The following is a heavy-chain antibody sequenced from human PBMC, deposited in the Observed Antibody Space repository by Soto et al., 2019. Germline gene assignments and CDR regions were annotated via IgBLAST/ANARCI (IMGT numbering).Heavy chain of an antibody. Sequence: QVQLVQSGAEVKKPGSSVKVSCKASGGTFSNYAISWVRQAPGQGLEWMGGIIPLSGTANYAQKFQGRVTITADDSTNTAYMELRSLRSEDTAIYYCASDYAVADTYYYGMDVWGQGTTVTVSS. V-gene: IGHV1-69*01. CDR2: IIPLSGTA. CDR1: GGTFSNYA. CDR3: ASDYAVADTYYYGMDV. D-gene: IGHD6-19*01. J-gene: IGHJ6*02.